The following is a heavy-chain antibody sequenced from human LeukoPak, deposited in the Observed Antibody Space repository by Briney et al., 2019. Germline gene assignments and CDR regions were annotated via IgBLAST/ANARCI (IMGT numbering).Heavy chain of an antibody. V-gene: IGHV3-21*01. CDR2: ISSSSSYI. CDR3: ARDLPWGGGNAFDY. Sequence: GGSLRLSCAASGFTFSSYSMNRVRQAPGKGLEWVSSISSSSSYIYYADSVKGRFTISRDNAKNSLYLQMNSLRAEDTAVYYCARDLPWGGGNAFDYWGQGTLVTVSS. CDR1: GFTFSSYS. J-gene: IGHJ4*02. D-gene: IGHD4-23*01.